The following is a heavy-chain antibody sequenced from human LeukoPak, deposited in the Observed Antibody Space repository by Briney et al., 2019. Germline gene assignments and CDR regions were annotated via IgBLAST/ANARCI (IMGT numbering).Heavy chain of an antibody. J-gene: IGHJ4*02. Sequence: GGSLRLSCGASGFVFQSTGMHWVRQAPGKGREWVAYIRYDGSETYYADAVKGRFTISRDNSKKTLYLQLHSLRPDDTALFYCARDASVGAAYFDFWGQGALVTVSS. CDR3: ARDASVGAAYFDF. V-gene: IGHV3-30*02. CDR1: GFVFQSTG. CDR2: IRYDGSET. D-gene: IGHD2-15*01.